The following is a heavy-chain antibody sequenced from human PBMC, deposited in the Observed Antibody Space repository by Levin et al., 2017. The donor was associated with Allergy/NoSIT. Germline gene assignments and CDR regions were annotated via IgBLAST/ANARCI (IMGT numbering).Heavy chain of an antibody. CDR2: IAPEDGEK. Sequence: GESLKISCKVSGYTLTELSMHWVRQVPGKGLEWMGRIAPEDGEKIYTQKFQGRVTMTEDTSTDTAYMELSSLRSVDTAVYYCATDPYGDYWAGYWGQGTLVTVSS. CDR3: ATDPYGDYWAGY. D-gene: IGHD4-17*01. J-gene: IGHJ4*02. V-gene: IGHV1-24*01. CDR1: GYTLTELS.